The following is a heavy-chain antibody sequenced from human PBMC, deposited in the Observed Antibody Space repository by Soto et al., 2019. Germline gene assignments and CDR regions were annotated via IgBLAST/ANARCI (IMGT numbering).Heavy chain of an antibody. CDR2: ISAYNGNT. D-gene: IGHD3-3*01. V-gene: IGHV1-18*04. CDR1: GYTFTSYG. J-gene: IGHJ3*02. CDR3: ARVQRVTIFGVDGTFGAFDI. Sequence: QVQLVQSGAEVKKPGASVKVSCKASGYTFTSYGISWVRQAPGQGLEWMGWISAYNGNTNYAQKLQGRVTMTTDTSTSTAYMELRSLRSDDTAVYYCARVQRVTIFGVDGTFGAFDIWGQGTMVTVSS.